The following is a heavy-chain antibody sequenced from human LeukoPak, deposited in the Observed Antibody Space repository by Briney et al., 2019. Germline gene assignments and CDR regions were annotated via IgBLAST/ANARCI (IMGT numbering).Heavy chain of an antibody. D-gene: IGHD4-11*01. Sequence: GGSLRLSCAASGFTFSSYGMHWVRQAPGKGLEWVAVISYDGGNSYYADSVEGRFTISRDNSRNTLYLQMNSLRTEDTAVYYCAKDRSSYSHYSYYGMDVWGQGTTVTVSS. J-gene: IGHJ6*02. CDR3: AKDRSSYSHYSYYGMDV. CDR2: ISYDGGNS. V-gene: IGHV3-30*18. CDR1: GFTFSSYG.